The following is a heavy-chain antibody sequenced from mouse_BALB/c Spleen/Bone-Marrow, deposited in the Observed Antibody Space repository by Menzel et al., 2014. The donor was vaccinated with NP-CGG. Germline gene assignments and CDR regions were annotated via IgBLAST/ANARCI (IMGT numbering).Heavy chain of an antibody. CDR3: ARSGGYDGFAY. Sequence: QVQLQQSAAELAKPGASVKMSCKASGYTFTSYWMHWVKHRPGQGLEWIGYINPSTGYTEYNQKFKDEATLTADKSSSTAYMQLSSLTSESSADYCCARSGGYDGFAYWGQGTTLTVSS. CDR1: GYTFTSYW. CDR2: INPSTGYT. D-gene: IGHD2-2*01. J-gene: IGHJ2*01. V-gene: IGHV1-7*01.